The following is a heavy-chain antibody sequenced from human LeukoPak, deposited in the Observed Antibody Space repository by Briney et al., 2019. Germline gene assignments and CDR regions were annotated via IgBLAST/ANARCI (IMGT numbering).Heavy chain of an antibody. J-gene: IGHJ3*02. Sequence: SQTLSLTCAVSGGSISSGGYSWSWIRQPPGKGLEWIGYIYHSGSTYYNPSLKSRVTISADRSKNQFSLKLSSVTAADTAVYYCARDRGMATAAFDIWGQGTMVTVSS. CDR1: GGSISSGGYS. V-gene: IGHV4-30-2*01. CDR3: ARDRGMATAAFDI. CDR2: IYHSGST. D-gene: IGHD5-12*01.